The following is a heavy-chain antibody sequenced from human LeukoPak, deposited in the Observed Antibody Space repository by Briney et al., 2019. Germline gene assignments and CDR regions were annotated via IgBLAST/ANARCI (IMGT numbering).Heavy chain of an antibody. CDR1: GFTFSSYA. CDR2: ISGSGGST. D-gene: IGHD3-10*01. Sequence: GGSLRLSCAASGFTFSSYAMGWVRQAPGKGLEWVSAISGSGGSTYYADSVKGRFTISRDNSKNTLYLQMNSLRAEDTAVYYCAKAGGDGYYFDYWGQGTLVTVSS. V-gene: IGHV3-23*01. J-gene: IGHJ4*02. CDR3: AKAGGDGYYFDY.